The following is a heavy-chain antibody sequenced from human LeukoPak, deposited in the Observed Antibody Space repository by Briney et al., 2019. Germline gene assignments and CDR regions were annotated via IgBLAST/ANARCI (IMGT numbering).Heavy chain of an antibody. CDR2: INHSGST. CDR1: GGSFSGYY. CDR3: ARGRITIPSAVFDY. J-gene: IGHJ4*02. V-gene: IGHV4-34*01. D-gene: IGHD3-3*01. Sequence: PSETLSLTCAVYGGSFSGYYWGWIRQPPGKGLEWIGEINHSGSTNYNPSLKSRVTISVDTSKNQFSLKLSSVTAADTAVYYCARGRITIPSAVFDYWGQGTLVTVSS.